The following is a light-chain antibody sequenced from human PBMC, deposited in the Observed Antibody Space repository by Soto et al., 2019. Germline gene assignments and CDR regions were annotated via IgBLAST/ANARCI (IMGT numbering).Light chain of an antibody. Sequence: DIVMTQSPLSLPVTPGEPASISCRSSQSLLHSNGYNYLDWYLQKQGQPPQFLIYLGSNRASGVPDRFSGSGSGTDFTLKISRVEAEDVGVYYCMQTLQTPRTFGQGTKLEIK. J-gene: IGKJ2*01. CDR2: LGS. CDR1: QSLLHSNGYNY. CDR3: MQTLQTPRT. V-gene: IGKV2-28*01.